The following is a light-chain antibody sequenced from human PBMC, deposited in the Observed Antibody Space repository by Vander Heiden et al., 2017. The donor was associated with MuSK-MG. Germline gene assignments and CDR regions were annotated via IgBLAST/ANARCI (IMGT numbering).Light chain of an antibody. V-gene: IGLV3-9*01. CDR1: NIGSKN. CDR2: RDS. J-gene: IGLJ2*01. CDR3: QVWDSRGV. Sequence: SSDLTQPLSVSVALGQPARITCGGNNIGSKNVHWYQQKPGQAPVLVIYRDSNRPAGSPERFSGSNSGNTATLTISRAQAGDEADYYCQVWDSRGVFGGGTKLTVL.